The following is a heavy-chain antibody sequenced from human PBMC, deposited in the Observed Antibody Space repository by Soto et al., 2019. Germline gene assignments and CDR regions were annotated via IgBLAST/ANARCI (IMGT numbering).Heavy chain of an antibody. D-gene: IGHD5-12*01. J-gene: IGHJ4*02. Sequence: QVQLVESGGGVVQPGRSLRLSCAASGFTFSSYGMHWVRQAPGKGLEWVAVISYDGSNKYYADSVKGRFTISRDNSENTLYLQMNSLRAEDTAVYYCANGSEGYGGYFDYWGQGTLVTVSS. CDR3: ANGSEGYGGYFDY. CDR2: ISYDGSNK. V-gene: IGHV3-30*18. CDR1: GFTFSSYG.